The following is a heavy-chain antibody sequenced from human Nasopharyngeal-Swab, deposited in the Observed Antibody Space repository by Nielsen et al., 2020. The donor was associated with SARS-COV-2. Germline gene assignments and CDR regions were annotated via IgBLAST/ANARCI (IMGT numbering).Heavy chain of an antibody. CDR1: GGSISSSSYY. J-gene: IGHJ3*02. Sequence: SETLSLTCTVSGGSISSSSYYWGWIRQPPGKGLEWIGSIYYSGITYYNPSLKSRVTISVDTSKNQFSLKLSSVTAADTAVYYCASLEYCSSTSCYRAYAFDIWGQGTMVTVSS. V-gene: IGHV4-39*01. D-gene: IGHD2-2*01. CDR3: ASLEYCSSTSCYRAYAFDI. CDR2: IYYSGIT.